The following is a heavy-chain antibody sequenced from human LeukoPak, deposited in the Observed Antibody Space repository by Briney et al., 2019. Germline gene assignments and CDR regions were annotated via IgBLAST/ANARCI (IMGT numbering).Heavy chain of an antibody. J-gene: IGHJ4*02. V-gene: IGHV3-48*02. CDR3: ARVAEIQLWLRSAFDY. Sequence: PGGSLRLSCAASGFTFSIYSMNWVRQAPGKGLEWVSFISTGSSTIYYADSVKGRFTISRDNAKNSLYLQMNSLRDEDTAVYYCARVAEIQLWLRSAFDYWGQGTLVTVSS. D-gene: IGHD5-18*01. CDR2: ISTGSSTI. CDR1: GFTFSIYS.